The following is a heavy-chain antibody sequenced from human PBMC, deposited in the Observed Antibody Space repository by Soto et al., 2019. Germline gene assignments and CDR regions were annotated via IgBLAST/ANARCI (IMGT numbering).Heavy chain of an antibody. V-gene: IGHV1-3*01. D-gene: IGHD6-13*01. CDR3: VRRHVSATGIDWFDH. Sequence: XSVKVSCKASGYPFTSYGIHWVRQAPGQRLEWMGWINAANGDTKYSPKFQCRVTITRDTSASTAYMELSSLRSEDTAVYYCVRRHVSATGIDWFDHWGQGTLVTVSS. J-gene: IGHJ5*02. CDR2: INAANGDT. CDR1: GYPFTSYG.